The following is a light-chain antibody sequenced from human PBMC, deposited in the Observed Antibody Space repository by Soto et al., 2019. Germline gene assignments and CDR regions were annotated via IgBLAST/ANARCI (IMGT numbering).Light chain of an antibody. CDR3: QHANSCTPST. V-gene: IGKV1D-12*01. CDR1: QGISSW. CDR2: AAS. Sequence: DIQMTQSPSSVSASVGDRVTITCRASQGISSWLAWYQQKPGKAPKLLIYAASSLQSGVPSRFTVTVVGTDFSLAISRLQTEDFATYYWQHANSCTPSTFGPGNKVDIK. J-gene: IGKJ3*01.